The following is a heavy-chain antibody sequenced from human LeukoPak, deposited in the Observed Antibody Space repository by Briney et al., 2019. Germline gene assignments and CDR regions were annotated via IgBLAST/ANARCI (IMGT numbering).Heavy chain of an antibody. CDR2: IYYTGST. Sequence: SETLCLTCSVSGASISVGTYYRGWIRQPPGKGLESIGSIYYTGSTYDNPSLKSRVTISVDTSKNQFSLKLSSVTAADTAVYYCARRGGSGRAFDSWGQGTLVTVPS. CDR1: GASISVGTYY. J-gene: IGHJ4*02. D-gene: IGHD1-26*01. CDR3: ARRGGSGRAFDS. V-gene: IGHV4-39*01.